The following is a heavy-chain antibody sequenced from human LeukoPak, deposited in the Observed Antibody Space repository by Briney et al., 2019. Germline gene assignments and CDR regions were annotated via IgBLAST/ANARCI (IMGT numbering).Heavy chain of an antibody. J-gene: IGHJ3*02. CDR2: IKQDGSEK. V-gene: IGHV3-7*01. Sequence: PGGSLRLSCAASGFIFSSYRMSWVRQAPGKGLEWVANIKQDGSEKYYLDSVKGRFTISRDNAKNSLYLQMSSLRAEDTAVYYCAKQDSYWDVFDIWGQGTTVTVSS. CDR3: AKQDSYWDVFDI. D-gene: IGHD2-21*02. CDR1: GFIFSSYR.